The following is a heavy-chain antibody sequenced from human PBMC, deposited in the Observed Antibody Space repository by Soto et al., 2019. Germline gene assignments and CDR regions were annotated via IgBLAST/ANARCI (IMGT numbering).Heavy chain of an antibody. CDR2: IYTSGST. V-gene: IGHV4-4*07. CDR3: ARELSWFGELLYDY. Sequence: KTSETLSLTCTVSGGSISSYYWSWIRQPAGKGLEWIGRIYTSGSTNYNPSLKSRVTMSVDTSKNQFSLKLSSVTAADTAVYYCARELSWFGELLYDYWGQGTLVTVSS. CDR1: GGSISSYY. J-gene: IGHJ4*02. D-gene: IGHD3-10*01.